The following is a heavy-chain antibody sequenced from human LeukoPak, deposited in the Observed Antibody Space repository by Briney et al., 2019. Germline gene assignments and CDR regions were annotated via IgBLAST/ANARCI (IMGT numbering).Heavy chain of an antibody. CDR2: ISGSGGST. Sequence: QSGGSLRLSCAASGFTFSSYAMHWVRQAPGKGLEWVSAISGSGGSTYYADSVKGRFTISRDNSKNTLYLQMNSLRAEDTAVYYCAKDDEWELLVDYWGQGTLVTVSS. J-gene: IGHJ4*02. CDR1: GFTFSSYA. CDR3: AKDDEWELLVDY. V-gene: IGHV3-23*01. D-gene: IGHD1-26*01.